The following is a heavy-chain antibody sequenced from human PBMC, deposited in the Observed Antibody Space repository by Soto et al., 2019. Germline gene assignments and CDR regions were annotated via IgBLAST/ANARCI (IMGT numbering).Heavy chain of an antibody. CDR1: GGSISSSSYY. CDR3: VRRHVSATGIDWFDT. D-gene: IGHD6-13*01. CDR2: IHYGGST. V-gene: IGHV4-39*01. Sequence: PSETLSLTCTVSGGSISSSSYYWGWIRQPPGKGLEWVGSIHYGGSTYYNPSLKSRVTISVDTSKNQFSLKLSSVTAADTAVYYCVRRHVSATGIDWFDTWGQGTLVTVSS. J-gene: IGHJ5*02.